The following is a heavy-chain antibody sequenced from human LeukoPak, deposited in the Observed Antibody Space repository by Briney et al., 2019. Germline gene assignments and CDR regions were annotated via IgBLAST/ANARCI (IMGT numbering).Heavy chain of an antibody. CDR3: AREARGEGWFDP. V-gene: IGHV4-31*03. D-gene: IGHD3-10*01. CDR2: IHYSGTT. CDR1: GGSISSGNYY. Sequence: SETLSLTCTVSGGSISSGNYYWTWIRHHPGKGLEWIGYIHYSGTTYYSPSLKSRLTISVDTSKNQFSLRLNSVTAADTAVYYCAREARGEGWFDPWGQGTLVPISS. J-gene: IGHJ5*02.